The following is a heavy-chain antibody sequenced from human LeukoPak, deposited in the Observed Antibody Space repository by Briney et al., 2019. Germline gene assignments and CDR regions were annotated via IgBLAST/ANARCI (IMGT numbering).Heavy chain of an antibody. CDR2: ISDTGNT. V-gene: IGHV3-23*01. J-gene: IGHJ5*02. D-gene: IGHD6-19*01. CDR1: GFTLSSYA. Sequence: GGSLRLSCAASGFTLSSYAMSWVRQAPGKGLEWVSAISDTGNTYHADSVKGRFTISRDSSKNTLFLQMNRLRPEDAAVYYCAREMYSSGWSAYNWFDPWGQGTLVTVSS. CDR3: AREMYSSGWSAYNWFDP.